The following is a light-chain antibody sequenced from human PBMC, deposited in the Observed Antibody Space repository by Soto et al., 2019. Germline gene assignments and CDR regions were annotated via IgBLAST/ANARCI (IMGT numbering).Light chain of an antibody. Sequence: DIQMTQSPSTLSGSVGDRVTITCRASQTISSWLAWYQQKPGKAPKLLIYNASTLKSRLPSRFSGSGSGTETPIISSSLHEDDVVTYYYQHYNRYSEAFGQGTKVELK. CDR1: QTISSW. CDR2: NAS. J-gene: IGKJ1*01. V-gene: IGKV1-5*03. CDR3: QHYNRYSEA.